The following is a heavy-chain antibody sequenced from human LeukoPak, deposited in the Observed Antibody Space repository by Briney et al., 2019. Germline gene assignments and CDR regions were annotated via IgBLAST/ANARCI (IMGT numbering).Heavy chain of an antibody. CDR1: GFTFSSYA. CDR3: SRDGPQGDQSGFDV. Sequence: PGGSLRLSCAASGFTFSSYAMSWVRQAPGKGLEWVSAISGSGGSTYYADSVKGRFTISRDNSKNTLYLHMNNLKTEDTAVYYCSRDGPQGDQSGFDVWGQGTMVTVSS. V-gene: IGHV3-23*01. J-gene: IGHJ3*01. CDR2: ISGSGGST. D-gene: IGHD2-21*01.